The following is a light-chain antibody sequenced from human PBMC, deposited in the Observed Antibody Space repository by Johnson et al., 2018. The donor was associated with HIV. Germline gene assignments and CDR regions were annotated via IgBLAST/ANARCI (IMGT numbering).Light chain of an antibody. CDR2: DND. V-gene: IGLV1-51*01. CDR3: GTWDNSLVPVYV. Sequence: QSVLTQPPSVSAAPGQKVTISCSGSSYNIGNNYISWYQQVPGTAPKLLIYDNDKRPLGIPDRFSGSKSGTSATLGITGLQTGDEADYYCGTWDNSLVPVYVFGTATKVSVL. CDR1: SYNIGNNY. J-gene: IGLJ1*01.